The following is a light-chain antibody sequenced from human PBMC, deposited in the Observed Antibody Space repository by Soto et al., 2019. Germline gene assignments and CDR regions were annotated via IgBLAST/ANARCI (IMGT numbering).Light chain of an antibody. CDR3: QQSYSTPRT. CDR2: AAS. V-gene: IGKV1-39*01. CDR1: QSISNY. J-gene: IGKJ1*01. Sequence: DIQTTQSPSSLSASVGDRVTITCRASQSISNYLNWYQQKPGKAPKLLMYAASSLQSGVPSRFSGSGSGTDFTLTISSLQPEDFATYYCQQSYSTPRTFGQGTKVEI.